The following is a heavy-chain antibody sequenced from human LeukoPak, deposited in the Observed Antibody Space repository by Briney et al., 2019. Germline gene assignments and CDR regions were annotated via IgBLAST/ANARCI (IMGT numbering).Heavy chain of an antibody. J-gene: IGHJ4*02. Sequence: GASVKVSCKVSGYTLTELSMHWVRQAPGKGLEWMGGFDPEDGETIYAQKFQGRVTMTRDMSTSTVYMELSSLRSEDTAVYYCARAGYDFWSGYHRPFDYWGQGTLVTVSS. CDR1: GYTLTELS. V-gene: IGHV1-24*01. CDR2: FDPEDGET. CDR3: ARAGYDFWSGYHRPFDY. D-gene: IGHD3-3*01.